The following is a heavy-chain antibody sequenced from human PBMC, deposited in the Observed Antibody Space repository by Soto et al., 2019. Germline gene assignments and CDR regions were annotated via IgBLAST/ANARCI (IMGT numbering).Heavy chain of an antibody. V-gene: IGHV3-21*04. D-gene: IGHD3-22*01. CDR2: ISGSSTYI. Sequence: GGSLRLSCGASGFTFRSYAMHWVRQAPGKGLEWVSYISGSSTYINYAESVKGRFTISRDNAKNSLYLQMNSLRAEDTAVYYCAKVLYYDSSGYAFDIWGQGTMVTVSS. CDR3: AKVLYYDSSGYAFDI. J-gene: IGHJ3*02. CDR1: GFTFRSYA.